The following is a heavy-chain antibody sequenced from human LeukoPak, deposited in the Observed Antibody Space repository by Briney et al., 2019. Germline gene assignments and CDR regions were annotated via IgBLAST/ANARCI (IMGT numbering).Heavy chain of an antibody. Sequence: SETLSLTCTVSGGSISSYYWSWIRQPPGKGLEWIGYIYYSGSTNYNPSLKSRVTISVDTSKNQFSLKLSSVTAADTAVYYCARSWNNYYYYMDVWGKGTTVTVSS. J-gene: IGHJ6*03. V-gene: IGHV4-59*01. D-gene: IGHD1/OR15-1a*01. CDR3: ARSWNNYYYYMDV. CDR1: GGSISSYY. CDR2: IYYSGST.